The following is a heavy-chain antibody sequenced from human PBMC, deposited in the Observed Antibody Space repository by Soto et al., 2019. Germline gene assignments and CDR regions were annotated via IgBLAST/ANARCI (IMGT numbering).Heavy chain of an antibody. J-gene: IGHJ4*02. V-gene: IGHV1-18*01. Sequence: ASVKVSCKASGYTFTSYGISWVRQAPGQGLEWMGWISAYNGNTNYAQKLQGRVTMTTDTSTSTAYMELRSLRSDDTAMYYCARLQDSSSWYPGDYWGQGTLVTVSS. CDR2: ISAYNGNT. CDR1: GYTFTSYG. D-gene: IGHD6-13*01. CDR3: ARLQDSSSWYPGDY.